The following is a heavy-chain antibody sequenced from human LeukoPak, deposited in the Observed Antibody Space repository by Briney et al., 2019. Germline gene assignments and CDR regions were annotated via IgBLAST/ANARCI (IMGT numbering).Heavy chain of an antibody. J-gene: IGHJ3*02. CDR3: ATQGRSAMLGI. CDR1: GFTVSSSY. V-gene: IGHV3-66*01. CDR2: IYSGSNT. D-gene: IGHD3-3*01. Sequence: PGGSLRLSCAASGFTVSSSYMSWVRQAPGKGLEWVSVIYSGSNTYYTDSVKGRFTISRDNSKNTLYLQMNSLRAEDTAVYYCATQGRSAMLGIWGQGTMVTVSS.